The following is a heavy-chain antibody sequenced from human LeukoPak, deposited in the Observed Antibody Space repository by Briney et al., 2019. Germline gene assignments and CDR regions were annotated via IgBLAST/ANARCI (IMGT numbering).Heavy chain of an antibody. Sequence: GGSLRLSCAASGFTFSSYAMHWVRQVPGRGLEWVSYISSSGLTMYYADSVKGRFTISRDNAKNSLYLQMNSLRAEDTGVYYCARRTTGDDYWGQGTLVTVSS. D-gene: IGHD4-17*01. CDR2: ISSSGLTM. J-gene: IGHJ4*02. V-gene: IGHV3-48*03. CDR1: GFTFSSYA. CDR3: ARRTTGDDY.